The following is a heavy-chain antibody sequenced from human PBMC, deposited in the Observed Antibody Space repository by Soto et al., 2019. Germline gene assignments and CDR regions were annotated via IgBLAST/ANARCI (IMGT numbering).Heavy chain of an antibody. Sequence: NPSETLSLTCTVSGGSISSYYWSWIRQPPGKGLEWIGYIYYSGSTNYNPSLKSRVTISVDTSKNQFSLKLSSVTAADTAVYYCARDSFTMVRGVSYGMDVWGQGTTVTVSS. CDR3: ARDSFTMVRGVSYGMDV. CDR1: GGSISSYY. V-gene: IGHV4-59*01. J-gene: IGHJ6*02. D-gene: IGHD3-10*01. CDR2: IYYSGST.